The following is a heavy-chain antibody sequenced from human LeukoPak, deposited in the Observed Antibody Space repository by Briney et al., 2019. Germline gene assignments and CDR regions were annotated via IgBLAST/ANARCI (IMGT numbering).Heavy chain of an antibody. V-gene: IGHV3-48*03. CDR1: GFTFSSYE. CDR3: ARDKLRGSAGNYYYMDV. D-gene: IGHD1-26*01. CDR2: ISSSGSTI. Sequence: GGSLRLSCAASGFTFSSYEMSWIRQAPGKGLEWVSYISSSGSTIYYADSVKGRFTISRDNAKNSLYLQMNSLRAEDTAVYYCARDKLRGSAGNYYYMDVWGKGTTVTVSS. J-gene: IGHJ6*03.